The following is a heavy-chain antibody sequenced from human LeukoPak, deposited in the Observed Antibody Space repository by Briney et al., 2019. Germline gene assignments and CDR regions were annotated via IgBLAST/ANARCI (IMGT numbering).Heavy chain of an antibody. V-gene: IGHV4-61*02. CDR1: GGSISSGSYY. Sequence: PSQTLSLTCTVSGGSISSGSYYWSWIRQPAGKGLEWIGRIYTSGSTNYSPSLKSRVTISVDTSKNQFSLKLSSVTAADTAVYYCARGDGYNIDYWGQGTLVTVSS. D-gene: IGHD5-24*01. CDR2: IYTSGST. J-gene: IGHJ4*02. CDR3: ARGDGYNIDY.